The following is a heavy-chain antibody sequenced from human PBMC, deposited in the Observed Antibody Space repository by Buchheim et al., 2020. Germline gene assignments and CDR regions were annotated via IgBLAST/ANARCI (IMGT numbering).Heavy chain of an antibody. CDR3: AKILATTEQAFDY. CDR1: GFSFSSYA. J-gene: IGHJ4*02. Sequence: QVQLVESGGGVVQPGRSLRLSCAASGFSFSSYAMHWVRQAPGKGLEWVATIWYVGTSKYYGDSVKGRFTISRDNSRKTLDLQMNSLRVEDTAVYYCAKILATTEQAFDYWGQGTL. CDR2: IWYVGTSK. V-gene: IGHV3-33*06. D-gene: IGHD5-24*01.